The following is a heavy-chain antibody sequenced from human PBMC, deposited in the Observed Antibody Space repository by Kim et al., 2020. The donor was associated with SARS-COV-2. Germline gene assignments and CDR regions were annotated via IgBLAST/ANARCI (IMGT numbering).Heavy chain of an antibody. CDR3: SRDIVGGSGSALLD. Sequence: GGSLRLSCAASGFTFSSYAMHWVRQAPGKGLEWVAVISYDGSNKYYADSVQGRFTISRDNSKNTLYLQMNSLRAADTAVYYCSRDIVGGSGSALLDWGQG. J-gene: IGHJ1*01. CDR1: GFTFSSYA. D-gene: IGHD3-10*01. CDR2: ISYDGSNK. V-gene: IGHV3-30*04.